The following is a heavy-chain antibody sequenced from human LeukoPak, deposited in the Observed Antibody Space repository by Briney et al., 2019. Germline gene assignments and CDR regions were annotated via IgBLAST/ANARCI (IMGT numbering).Heavy chain of an antibody. CDR1: GFTFSSYA. CDR3: AKDKFGGGIKTGTFDY. J-gene: IGHJ4*02. D-gene: IGHD3-16*01. CDR2: ISYDGSNK. V-gene: IGHV3-30*04. Sequence: GGSLRLSCAASGFTFSSYAMHWVRQAPGKGLEWVAVISYDGSNKYYADSVKGRFTISRDNSKNTLYLQMNSLRAEDTALYYCAKDKFGGGIKTGTFDYWGQGTLVTVSS.